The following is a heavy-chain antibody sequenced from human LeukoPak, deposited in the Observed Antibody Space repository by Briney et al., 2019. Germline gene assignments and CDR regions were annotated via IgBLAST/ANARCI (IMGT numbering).Heavy chain of an antibody. Sequence: ASVKVSCKASGYTFTSYDINWVRQATGQGLEWMGWMNPNSGSTGYEQKFQGRVTITRNTSISKAYMELSGLRSEDTAVYYCAGGRSTGYPYYFEYWGQGTLVTVSS. CDR2: MNPNSGST. J-gene: IGHJ4*02. CDR1: GYTFTSYD. V-gene: IGHV1-8*03. CDR3: AGGRSTGYPYYFEY. D-gene: IGHD5-12*01.